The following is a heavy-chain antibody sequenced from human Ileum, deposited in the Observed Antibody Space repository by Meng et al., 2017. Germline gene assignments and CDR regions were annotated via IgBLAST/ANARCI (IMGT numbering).Heavy chain of an antibody. CDR3: ARGRYGDSRRGGYFQH. V-gene: IGHV4-34*01. Sequence: QVQLQQWCAGRLKPSETLSLTCVVYGGSLSNYYVSWIRQHPGKGLEWIGEINHSGSTNYNPSLKSRVTISVDTSKNQFSLKLSSVTAADTAVYYCARGRYGDSRRGGYFQHWGQGTLVTVSS. D-gene: IGHD4-17*01. J-gene: IGHJ1*01. CDR2: INHSGST. CDR1: GGSLSNYY.